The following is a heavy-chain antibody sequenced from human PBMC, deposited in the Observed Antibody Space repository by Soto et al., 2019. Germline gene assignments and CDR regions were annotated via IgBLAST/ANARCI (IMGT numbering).Heavy chain of an antibody. J-gene: IGHJ4*02. CDR3: AKDTALAAAGLFDY. Sequence: EVQLVESGGGLVQPGRSLRLSCAASGFTFDDYAMHWVRQAPGKGLEWVSGISWNSGSIGYADSVKGRFTISRDNAKNSLYLQMNRLRAEDTALYYCAKDTALAAAGLFDYWGQGTLVTVSS. D-gene: IGHD6-13*01. CDR1: GFTFDDYA. CDR2: ISWNSGSI. V-gene: IGHV3-9*01.